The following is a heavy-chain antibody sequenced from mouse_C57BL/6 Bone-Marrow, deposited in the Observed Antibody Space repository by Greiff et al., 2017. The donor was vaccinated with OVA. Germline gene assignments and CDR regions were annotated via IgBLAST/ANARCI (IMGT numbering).Heavy chain of an antibody. CDR2: IDPSDSYT. CDR3: ARYRAWFAY. Sequence: QVQLQQPGAELVRPGTSVKLSCKASGYTFTSYWTHWVKQRPGQGLEWIGVIDPSDSYTNYNQKFKGKATLTVDTSSSTAYMQLSSLTSEDSAVYYCARYRAWFAYWGQGTLVTVSA. CDR1: GYTFTSYW. V-gene: IGHV1-59*01. J-gene: IGHJ3*01.